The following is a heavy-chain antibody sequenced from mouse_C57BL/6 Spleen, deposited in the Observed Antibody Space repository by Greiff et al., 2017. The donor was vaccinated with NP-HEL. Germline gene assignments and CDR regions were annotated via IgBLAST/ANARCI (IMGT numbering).Heavy chain of an antibody. V-gene: IGHV1-52*01. CDR1: GYTFTSYW. Sequence: QVQLQQPGAELVRPGSSVKLSCKASGYTFTSYWMHWVKQRPIQGLEWIGNIDPSDSETHYNQKFKDKATLTVDKSSSTAYMQLSSLTSEDSAVYYCARSGDCYSAWFAYWGQGTLVSVSA. CDR3: ARSGDCYSAWFAY. CDR2: IDPSDSET. D-gene: IGHD2-3*01. J-gene: IGHJ3*01.